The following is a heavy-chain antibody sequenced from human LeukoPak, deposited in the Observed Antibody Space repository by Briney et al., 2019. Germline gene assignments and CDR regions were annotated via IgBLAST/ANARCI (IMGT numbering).Heavy chain of an antibody. J-gene: IGHJ5*02. CDR3: ARGNSNDHLAWFGP. Sequence: SETLSLTCTVSGASISDNYWSWIRQPPGKGLEWIGYIYYTGDTNFNPSLKSRVAISVDTSKNQLSLKLSSVTAADTAVYYCARGNSNDHLAWFGPWGQGTLVSVSS. CDR1: GASISDNY. D-gene: IGHD2/OR15-2a*01. CDR2: IYYTGDT. V-gene: IGHV4-59*01.